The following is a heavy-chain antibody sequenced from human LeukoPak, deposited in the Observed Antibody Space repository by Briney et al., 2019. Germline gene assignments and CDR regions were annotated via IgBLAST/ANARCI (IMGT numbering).Heavy chain of an antibody. J-gene: IGHJ4*02. CDR3: AADYGSGSYRFDY. D-gene: IGHD3-10*01. Sequence: PSETLSLTCAVYGGSFSGYYWSWIRQPPGKGLEWIGEINHSGSTNYNPSLKSRLTMSLDRSRNQFSLRLSSVTAADTAVYYCAADYGSGSYRFDYWGQGTLVTVSS. CDR1: GGSFSGYY. V-gene: IGHV4-34*01. CDR2: INHSGST.